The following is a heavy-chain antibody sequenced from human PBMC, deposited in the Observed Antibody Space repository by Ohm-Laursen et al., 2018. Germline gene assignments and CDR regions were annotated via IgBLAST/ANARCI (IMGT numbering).Heavy chain of an antibody. CDR2: ISSSGSTI. Sequence: SLRLSCAASGFTFSSYEMNWVRQAPGKGLEWVSYISSSGSTIYYADSVKGRFTISRDNAKNSLYLQMNSLRAEDTAVYYCARVCQPHGIVGYYYGMDVWGQGTTVTVSS. CDR1: GFTFSSYE. J-gene: IGHJ6*02. CDR3: ARVCQPHGIVGYYYGMDV. D-gene: IGHD2-21*01. V-gene: IGHV3-48*03.